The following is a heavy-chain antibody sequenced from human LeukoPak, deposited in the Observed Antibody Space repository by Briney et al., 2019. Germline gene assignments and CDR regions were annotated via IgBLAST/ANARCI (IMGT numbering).Heavy chain of an antibody. Sequence: GGSLRLSCAASGFTFSSYSMNWVRQAPGKGLEWVSSISSSSSYIYYADSVKGRFTISRDNSKNTLYLQMNSLRAEDTAVYYCAATIYGSGSYRAFDIWGQGTMVTVSS. CDR2: ISSSSSYI. J-gene: IGHJ3*02. CDR1: GFTFSSYS. D-gene: IGHD3-10*01. V-gene: IGHV3-21*04. CDR3: AATIYGSGSYRAFDI.